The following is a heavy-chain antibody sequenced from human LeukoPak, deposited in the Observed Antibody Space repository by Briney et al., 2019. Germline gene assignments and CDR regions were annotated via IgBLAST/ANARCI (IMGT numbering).Heavy chain of an antibody. Sequence: GGSLRLSCAASGFTFSSYWMSWVRQAPGKGLEWVANIKEDGSEKYYVDSVKGRFTISRGNAKNSLYLQMNSLRAEDTAVYYCARALWGNWNDLMDYWGQGTQVTVSS. CDR2: IKEDGSEK. D-gene: IGHD1-1*01. V-gene: IGHV3-7*01. J-gene: IGHJ4*02. CDR3: ARALWGNWNDLMDY. CDR1: GFTFSSYW.